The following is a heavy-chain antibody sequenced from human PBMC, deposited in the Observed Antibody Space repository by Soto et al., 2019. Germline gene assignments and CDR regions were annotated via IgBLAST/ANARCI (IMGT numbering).Heavy chain of an antibody. V-gene: IGHV1-2*02. CDR3: AKDFTRQLAYWLDP. Sequence: GASVKVSCKASGFSFTGYYIHWLRQAPGQGLEWMGWINAHSGGTEYAQKFQGRVTLTRDTSIATAYLTLTSLTSDDTALYYCAKDFTRQLAYWLDPWGQGTQVTVYS. CDR2: INAHSGGT. J-gene: IGHJ5*02. CDR1: GFSFTGYY. D-gene: IGHD6-6*01.